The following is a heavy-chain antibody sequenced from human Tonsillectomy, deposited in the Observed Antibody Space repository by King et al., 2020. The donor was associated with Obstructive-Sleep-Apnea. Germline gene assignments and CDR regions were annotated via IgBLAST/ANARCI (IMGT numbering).Heavy chain of an antibody. Sequence: VQLQESGPGLVKPSETLSLTCTVSGYSISNDYYLVWIRQPPGKRLEWIGNIYHIGTSYYNPSLSSRVTISVATSKNQFSLMLSSVTAADTAVYYCAREVIVGDTMGTDYWGQGTLVTVSS. J-gene: IGHJ4*02. V-gene: IGHV4-38-2*02. D-gene: IGHD1-26*01. CDR1: GYSISNDYY. CDR3: AREVIVGDTMGTDY. CDR2: IYHIGTS.